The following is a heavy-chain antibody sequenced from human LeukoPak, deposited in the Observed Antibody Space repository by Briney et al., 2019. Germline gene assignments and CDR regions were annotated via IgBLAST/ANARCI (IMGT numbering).Heavy chain of an antibody. V-gene: IGHV3-23*01. CDR2: ITGTHYTT. CDR3: TKDPNGDYVGAFDP. J-gene: IGHJ5*02. CDR1: GFTFSSFA. D-gene: IGHD4-17*01. Sequence: GGSLRLSCAASGFTFSSFAMTWVRQAPGKGLEWVSSITGTHYTTYNTDSVKGRFTISRDNSKNKLYLQMNSLRADDTAVYYCTKDPNGDYVGAFDPWGQGTLVTVSS.